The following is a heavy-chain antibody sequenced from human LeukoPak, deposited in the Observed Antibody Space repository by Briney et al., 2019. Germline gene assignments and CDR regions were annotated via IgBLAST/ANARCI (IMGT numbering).Heavy chain of an antibody. V-gene: IGHV3-23*01. D-gene: IGHD6-19*01. CDR3: ARAPIAVASDY. Sequence: GGSLRLSCPASGFTFSSYAMSWVRQAPGKGLEWVSAISGSGGSTYYADSVKGRFTISRDNAKNSLYLQMNSLRAEDTAVYYCARAPIAVASDYWGQGTLVTVSS. CDR2: ISGSGGST. J-gene: IGHJ4*02. CDR1: GFTFSSYA.